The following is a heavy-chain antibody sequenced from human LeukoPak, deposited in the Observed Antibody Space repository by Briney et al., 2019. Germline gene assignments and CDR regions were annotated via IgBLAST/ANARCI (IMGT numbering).Heavy chain of an antibody. V-gene: IGHV4-39*07. CDR2: IYYSGST. CDR3: ARTVLLWFGVPAPFDY. Sequence: SETLSLTCTVSGGSISSSSYYWGWIRQPPGKGLEWIGSIYYSGSTYYNPSLKSRVTISVDTSKNQFSLRLSSVTAADTAVYYCARTVLLWFGVPAPFDYWGQGTLVTVSS. CDR1: GGSISSSSYY. J-gene: IGHJ4*02. D-gene: IGHD3-10*01.